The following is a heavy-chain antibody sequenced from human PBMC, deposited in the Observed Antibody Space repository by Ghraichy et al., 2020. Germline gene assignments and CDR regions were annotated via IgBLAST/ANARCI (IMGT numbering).Heavy chain of an antibody. CDR1: GFTVSNNF. Sequence: LSLTCAASGFTVSNNFMSWVRQAPGKGLEWVSVVNRDGGTNYADSVKGRFTISRDNSKNTLYLQMNRLRPEDTAVYYCARGDWRPFDYWGQGTLVTVSS. V-gene: IGHV3-66*02. CDR2: VNRDGGT. J-gene: IGHJ4*02. CDR3: ARGDWRPFDY. D-gene: IGHD3-3*01.